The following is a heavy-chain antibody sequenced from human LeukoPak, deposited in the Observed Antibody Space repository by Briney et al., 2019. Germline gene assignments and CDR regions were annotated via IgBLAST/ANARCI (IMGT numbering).Heavy chain of an antibody. CDR2: ISGSSGST. CDR1: GFTFSSYA. V-gene: IGHV3-23*01. D-gene: IGHD2-21*02. CDR3: ARAVGVTAIHNAFDI. Sequence: GGSLRLSCAASGFTFSSYAMSWVRQAPGKGLEWVSAISGSSGSTYYADSVKGRFTISRDNSKNTLYLQMNSLRAEDTAVYYCARAVGVTAIHNAFDIWGQGTMVTVSS. J-gene: IGHJ3*02.